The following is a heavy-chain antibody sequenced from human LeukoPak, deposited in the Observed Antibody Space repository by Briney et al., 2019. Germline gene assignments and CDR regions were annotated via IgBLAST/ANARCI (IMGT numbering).Heavy chain of an antibody. V-gene: IGHV3-23*01. J-gene: IGHJ4*02. CDR3: AKRITVGVTGYYFDY. D-gene: IGHD1-26*01. Sequence: GGSLRLSCAASGFTFSNAWMSWVRQAPEKGLEWVSVIRDGGGSTYYADSVKGRFTISRDNSKNTLYLQMNSLRAEDTAVYYCAKRITVGVTGYYFDYWGQGTLVTVSS. CDR1: GFTFSNAW. CDR2: IRDGGGST.